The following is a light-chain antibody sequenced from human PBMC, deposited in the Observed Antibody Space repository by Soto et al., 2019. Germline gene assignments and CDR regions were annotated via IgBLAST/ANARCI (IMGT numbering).Light chain of an antibody. CDR3: QQYKSAPWT. CDR1: QSVLYNSNNKDY. J-gene: IGKJ1*01. Sequence: DIVMTQSPDSLAVYLGERATINCKSSQSVLYNSNNKDYLAWYQQKPGQPPKLLIYWASTRESGVPDRFSGSGSGTDFTLTISSLQAEDVAVYYCQQYKSAPWTFGQGTKVEIK. V-gene: IGKV4-1*01. CDR2: WAS.